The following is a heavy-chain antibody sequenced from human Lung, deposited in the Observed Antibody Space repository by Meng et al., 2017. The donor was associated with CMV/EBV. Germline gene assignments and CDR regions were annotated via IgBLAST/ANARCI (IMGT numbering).Heavy chain of an antibody. D-gene: IGHD2-8*01. J-gene: IGHJ3*02. CDR1: GFTFSSYE. Sequence: LSLTCAASGFTFSSYEMNWVRQAPGKGLEWVSYISSSGSTIYYADSVKGRFTISRDNAKNSLYLQMNSLRAEDTAVYYCSRGMLPNVDAFDIWGQGTMVTVSS. V-gene: IGHV3-48*03. CDR3: SRGMLPNVDAFDI. CDR2: ISSSGSTI.